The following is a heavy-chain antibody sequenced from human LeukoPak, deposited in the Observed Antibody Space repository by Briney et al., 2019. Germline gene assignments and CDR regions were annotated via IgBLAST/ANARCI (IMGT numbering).Heavy chain of an antibody. V-gene: IGHV4-61*01. Sequence: SETLSLTCTVSGGSVSSGSYYWSWIRQPPGKGLEWIGYIYYSGSTNYNPSLKSRVTISVDTSKNQFSLKLSSVTAADTAVYYCARDFAGPRNWFDPWGQGTLVTVSS. CDR1: GGSVSSGSYY. CDR2: IYYSGST. J-gene: IGHJ5*02. CDR3: ARDFAGPRNWFDP. D-gene: IGHD6-13*01.